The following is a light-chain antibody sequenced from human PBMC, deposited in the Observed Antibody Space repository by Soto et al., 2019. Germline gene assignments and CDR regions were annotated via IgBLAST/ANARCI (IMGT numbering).Light chain of an antibody. J-gene: IGLJ1*01. CDR3: SSYTSSSTLYV. CDR1: SSDVGAYNY. V-gene: IGLV2-14*01. Sequence: QSALTQPRSVSGSPGQSVTISCTGASSDVGAYNYVSWYQQRPGNAPKLMIYEVSNRPSGVSNRFSGSKSGNTASLTISGLQAEDEADYYCSSYTSSSTLYVFGTGTKLTVL. CDR2: EVS.